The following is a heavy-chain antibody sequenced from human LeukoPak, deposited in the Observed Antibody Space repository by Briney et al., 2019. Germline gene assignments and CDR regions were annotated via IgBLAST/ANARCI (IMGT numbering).Heavy chain of an antibody. CDR3: AKGGYSSSWYPEGYYFDY. CDR1: GFTFSNYA. J-gene: IGHJ4*02. Sequence: GGSLRLSCAASGFTFSNYAMSWVRQAPGKGLEWVSAISGSGGSTYYADSVKGRFTISRDNSKNTLYLQMNSLRAEDTAVYYCAKGGYSSSWYPEGYYFDYWGQGTLVTVSS. D-gene: IGHD6-13*01. V-gene: IGHV3-23*01. CDR2: ISGSGGST.